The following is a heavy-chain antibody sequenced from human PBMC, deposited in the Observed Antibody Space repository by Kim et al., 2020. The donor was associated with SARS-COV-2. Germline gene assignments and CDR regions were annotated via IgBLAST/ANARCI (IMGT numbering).Heavy chain of an antibody. V-gene: IGHV3-21*01. D-gene: IGHD4-17*01. CDR3: ARDHHSLTTVTTFGY. Sequence: DSVKGRFTISRDNAKNSLYLQMNSLRAEDTAVYYCARDHHSLTTVTTFGYWGQGTLVTVSS. J-gene: IGHJ4*02.